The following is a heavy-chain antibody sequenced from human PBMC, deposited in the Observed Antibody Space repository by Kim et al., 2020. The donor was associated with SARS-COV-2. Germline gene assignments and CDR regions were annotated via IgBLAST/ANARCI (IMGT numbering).Heavy chain of an antibody. Sequence: GGSLRLSCAASGFTFTYAWMTWVRQAPGKGLEWVGRIKSKTDGETTDCAAPVKGRFTISRDDSKNMLYLQMNSLKTEDTAVYYCTTDLKYSYESGSSAYYCMLYWGQGTPVTVSS. CDR1: GFTFTYAW. J-gene: IGHJ4*02. CDR3: TTDLKYSYESGSSAYYCMLY. V-gene: IGHV3-15*01. D-gene: IGHD3-22*01. CDR2: IKSKTDGETT.